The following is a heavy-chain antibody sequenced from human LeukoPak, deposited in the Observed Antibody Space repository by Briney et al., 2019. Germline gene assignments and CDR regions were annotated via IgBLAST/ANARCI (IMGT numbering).Heavy chain of an antibody. Sequence: ASVKVSCKPSGYTFTGYYIHGVRQAPGLGLEWMGGINPNTGATMYGQKFRGRLTLTRHTSIDTAYMELSNHRSDDTALYYCARDRVGSGWPRPYYFEFWGQGSRVTVSS. D-gene: IGHD6-19*01. CDR3: ARDRVGSGWPRPYYFEF. J-gene: IGHJ4*02. CDR1: GYTFTGYY. V-gene: IGHV1-2*02. CDR2: INPNTGAT.